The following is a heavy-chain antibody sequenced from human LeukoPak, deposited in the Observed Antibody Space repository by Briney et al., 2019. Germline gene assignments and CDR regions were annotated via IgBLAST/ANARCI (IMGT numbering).Heavy chain of an antibody. V-gene: IGHV4-34*01. D-gene: IGHD6-13*01. CDR1: GGSFSGYY. J-gene: IGHJ5*02. CDR3: ARLPRIRYSSSWYRWFDP. CDR2: INHSGST. Sequence: SETLSLTCAVYGGSFSGYYWSWIRQPPGKGLEWIGEINHSGSTNYNPSLKSRVTISVDTSKNQFSLKLSSVTAADTAVYYCARLPRIRYSSSWYRWFDPWGQGTLVTVSS.